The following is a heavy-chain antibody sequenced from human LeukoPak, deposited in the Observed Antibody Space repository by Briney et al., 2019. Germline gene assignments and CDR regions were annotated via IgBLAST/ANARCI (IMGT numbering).Heavy chain of an antibody. J-gene: IGHJ4*02. CDR3: ARDFHRRLYDSSAYYPY. CDR1: GFTFSSYA. V-gene: IGHV3-30*04. D-gene: IGHD3-22*01. CDR2: ISYDGSNK. Sequence: GGSLRLSCAASGFTFSSYAMHWVRQAPGKGLEWVAVISYDGSNKYYADSVKGRFTISRDNSKNTLYLQMNSLRAEDTAVYYCARDFHRRLYDSSAYYPYWGQGTLVTVSS.